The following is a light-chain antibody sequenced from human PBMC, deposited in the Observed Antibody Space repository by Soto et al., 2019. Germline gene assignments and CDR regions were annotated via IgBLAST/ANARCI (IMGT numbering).Light chain of an antibody. CDR2: AAS. CDR3: QQSYGTPR. V-gene: IGKV1-39*01. CDR1: QSISNY. Sequence: DIQMTQSPSSLSASVVDRVTITCRASQSISNYLNWYQQNPGKAPKLLIYAASSLQSGVPSRFSGSGSGTHFTVTISSLQPEDFATYYCQQSYGTPRFGQGTKVDIK. J-gene: IGKJ1*01.